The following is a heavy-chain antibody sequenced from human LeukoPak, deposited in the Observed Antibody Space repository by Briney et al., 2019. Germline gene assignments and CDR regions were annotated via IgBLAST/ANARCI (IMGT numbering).Heavy chain of an antibody. Sequence: PGGSLRLSCAASGFTFSSYWMHWVRQAPGKGLVWVSRINSDGSSTSYADSVKGRFTISRDNAKNTLHLQMNSLRAEDTAVYYCARGALYCGGDCVDYWGQGTLVTVSS. CDR2: INSDGSST. CDR3: ARGALYCGGDCVDY. V-gene: IGHV3-74*01. J-gene: IGHJ4*02. D-gene: IGHD2-21*02. CDR1: GFTFSSYW.